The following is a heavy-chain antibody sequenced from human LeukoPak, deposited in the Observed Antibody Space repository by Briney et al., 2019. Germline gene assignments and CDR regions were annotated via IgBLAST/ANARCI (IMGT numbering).Heavy chain of an antibody. Sequence: SETLSLTCTVSGGSISSYYWSWIRQPPGKGLEWIGYIYTSGSTNYNPSLKSRVTISVDTSKNQFSLKLSSVTAADTAVYYCAREGGYDFWSGSPFDPWGQGTLVTVSS. CDR2: IYTSGST. CDR3: AREGGYDFWSGSPFDP. V-gene: IGHV4-59*01. D-gene: IGHD3-3*01. J-gene: IGHJ5*02. CDR1: GGSISSYY.